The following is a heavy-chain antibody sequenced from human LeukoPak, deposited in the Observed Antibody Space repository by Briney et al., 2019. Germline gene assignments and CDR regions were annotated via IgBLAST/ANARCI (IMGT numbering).Heavy chain of an antibody. D-gene: IGHD5-18*01. Sequence: PGGSLRLSCAASGFTFSSYAMHWVRQAPGKGLEWVSGISWNNGSIGYADSVKGRFTISRDNAKNSLYLQMNSLRAEDTALYYCAKDIGRGYSYGRFDYWGQGTLVTVSS. V-gene: IGHV3-9*01. J-gene: IGHJ4*02. CDR3: AKDIGRGYSYGRFDY. CDR2: ISWNNGSI. CDR1: GFTFSSYA.